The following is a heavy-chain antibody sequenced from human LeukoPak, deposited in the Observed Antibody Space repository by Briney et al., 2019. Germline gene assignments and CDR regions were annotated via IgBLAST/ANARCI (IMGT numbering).Heavy chain of an antibody. D-gene: IGHD1-26*01. CDR1: GFTFSSFG. Sequence: GGSLRLSCAASGFTFSSFGMSWVRQAPGKGLNWVAFIRSDGSNKYYADSVEGRFTISRDNSKNTLYLQMDSLRAEDTAVYYCARERRGGSYGIDAFDIWGQGTMVTVSS. V-gene: IGHV3-30*02. CDR2: IRSDGSNK. CDR3: ARERRGGSYGIDAFDI. J-gene: IGHJ3*02.